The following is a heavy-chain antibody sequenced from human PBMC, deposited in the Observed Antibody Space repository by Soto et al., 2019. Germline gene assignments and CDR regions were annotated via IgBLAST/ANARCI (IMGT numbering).Heavy chain of an antibody. CDR3: ARDHYYDSSGYSRPYYYGMDV. CDR2: ISYDGSNK. Sequence: GGSLRLSCAASGFTFSRYAMHWFRQAPGKWLEWVAVISYDGSNKYYADSVKGRFTISRDNSKNTLYLQMYSLRAEDTAVYYCARDHYYDSSGYSRPYYYGMDVWGQGTTVTVSS. D-gene: IGHD3-22*01. CDR1: GFTFSRYA. V-gene: IGHV3-30-3*01. J-gene: IGHJ6*02.